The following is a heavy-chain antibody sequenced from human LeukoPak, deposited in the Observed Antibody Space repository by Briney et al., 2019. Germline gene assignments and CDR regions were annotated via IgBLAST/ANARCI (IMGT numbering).Heavy chain of an antibody. CDR1: GYSISSGYY. J-gene: IGHJ5*02. V-gene: IGHV4-38-2*02. D-gene: IGHD3-22*01. CDR3: ARGPYYDSSGYYHWFDP. CDR2: IYHSGST. Sequence: SETLSLTCTVSGYSISSGYYWGWIRQPPGKGLEWIGSIYHSGSTYYNPSLKSRVTISVDTSKNQFSLKLSSVTAADTAVYYCARGPYYDSSGYYHWFDPWGQGTLVTVSS.